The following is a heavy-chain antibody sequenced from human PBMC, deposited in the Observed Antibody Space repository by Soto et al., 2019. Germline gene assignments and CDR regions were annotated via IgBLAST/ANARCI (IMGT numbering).Heavy chain of an antibody. CDR2: IYYSGST. CDR1: GGSISSSSYF. CDR3: ALSPLGLRWYDY. V-gene: IGHV4-39*01. D-gene: IGHD4-17*01. J-gene: IGHJ4*02. Sequence: SETVSLTVTVSGGSISSSSYFCGWIRQPPGKGLEWIGSIYYSGSTYYNPSLKSRVTISVDTSKNQFSLKLSSVTAADTAVYYCALSPLGLRWYDYWGQGTLVTVS.